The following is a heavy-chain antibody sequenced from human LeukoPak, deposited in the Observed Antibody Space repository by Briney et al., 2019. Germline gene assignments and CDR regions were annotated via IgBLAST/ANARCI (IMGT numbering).Heavy chain of an antibody. V-gene: IGHV4-59*01. D-gene: IGHD5-12*01. CDR3: ARGGGYASPIGY. Sequence: PSETLSLTCTLSGGSISTYYWSWIRHPQAPGLGRNGYIYPSRSTNYNPSLTSRVTISVDTSKNQFSPKLSSVTAADTAVYYCARGGGYASPIGYWGQGALVTVSS. J-gene: IGHJ4*02. CDR1: GGSISTYY. CDR2: IYPSRST.